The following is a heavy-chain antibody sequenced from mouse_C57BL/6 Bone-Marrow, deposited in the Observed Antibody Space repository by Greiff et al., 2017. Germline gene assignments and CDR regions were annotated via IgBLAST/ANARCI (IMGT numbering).Heavy chain of an antibody. D-gene: IGHD1-1*01. CDR2: IDPANGNT. CDR1: GFNIKNTY. Sequence: VQLQQSVAELVRPGASVKLSCTASGFNIKNTYMHWVKQRPEQGLEWIGRIDPANGNTKYAQKFQGKATITADTSSNTAYLQLSSLTSEDTAFYDCARYRCSSYSYYFDYWGQGTTLTVSS. CDR3: ARYRCSSYSYYFDY. J-gene: IGHJ2*01. V-gene: IGHV14-3*01.